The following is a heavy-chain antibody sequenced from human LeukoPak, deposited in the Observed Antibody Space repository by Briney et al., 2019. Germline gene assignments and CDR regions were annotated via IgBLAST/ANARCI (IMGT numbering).Heavy chain of an antibody. D-gene: IGHD1-1*01. V-gene: IGHV1-2*02. J-gene: IGHJ3*01. Sequence: ASVKVSCKASGYTFTGYYMHWVRQAPGQGLEWMGWINPNSGGTNYAQKFQGRVTMTKDTSISTAYMELSRLRSDDTAVYYCARERFGRWNDVAEWGQGTIVTVSS. CDR2: INPNSGGT. CDR3: ARERFGRWNDVAE. CDR1: GYTFTGYY.